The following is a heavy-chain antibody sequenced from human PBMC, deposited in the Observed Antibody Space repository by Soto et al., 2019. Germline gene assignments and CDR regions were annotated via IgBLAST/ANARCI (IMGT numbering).Heavy chain of an antibody. Sequence: EVQVVESGGGLVQPGGSLRLSCAASGFIFSNYWMNWVRQAPGKGLEWVANIEQRGSEKHYVDSVKSRFTTSRDTADNSLYLQMNSLRAEDTAVYYCAKNNLYCSSTNCFVFDYWGQVTLVTVSS. D-gene: IGHD2-2*01. J-gene: IGHJ4*02. CDR3: AKNNLYCSSTNCFVFDY. CDR2: IEQRGSEK. CDR1: GFIFSNYW. V-gene: IGHV3-7*01.